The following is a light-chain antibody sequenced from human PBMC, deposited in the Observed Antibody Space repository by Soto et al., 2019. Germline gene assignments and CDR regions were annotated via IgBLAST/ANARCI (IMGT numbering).Light chain of an antibody. J-gene: IGKJ1*01. Sequence: DNKMTQSPSTVSASVGDRVTITCRASQSISSWLAWYQQKPGKAPKLLIYDASSLESGVPSRFSGSGSGTEFTLTISSLQPDDFATYYCQQYISYWTFGQRAMVDI. CDR1: QSISSW. CDR2: DAS. CDR3: QQYISYWT. V-gene: IGKV1-5*01.